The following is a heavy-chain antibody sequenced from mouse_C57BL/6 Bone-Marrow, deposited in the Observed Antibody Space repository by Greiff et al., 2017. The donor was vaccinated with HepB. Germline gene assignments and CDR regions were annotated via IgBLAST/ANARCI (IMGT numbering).Heavy chain of an antibody. V-gene: IGHV1-9*01. CDR1: GYTFTGYW. CDR2: ILPGSGST. Sequence: VQLQQSGAELMKPGASVKLSCKATGYTFTGYWIEWVKQRPGHGLEWIGEILPGSGSTNYNEKFKGKATFTADTSSNTAYMQLSSLTTEDSAIYYCAREFITTVVAEYYYAMDYWGQGTSVTVSS. CDR3: AREFITTVVAEYYYAMDY. D-gene: IGHD1-1*01. J-gene: IGHJ4*01.